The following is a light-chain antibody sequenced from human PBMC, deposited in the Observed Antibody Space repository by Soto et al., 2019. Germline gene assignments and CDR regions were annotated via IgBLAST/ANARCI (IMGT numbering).Light chain of an antibody. J-gene: IGKJ5*01. Sequence: DSEMTQSQSSLSASVGDRVTITCRASQTIITNLNWYQHKSGKAPKLLIYAASTLHSGVPSRFSGSGSGTEFTLTISSLQPEDFATYHCQQSHSIFSTFGQGTLLEV. V-gene: IGKV1-39*01. CDR3: QQSHSIFST. CDR2: AAS. CDR1: QTIITN.